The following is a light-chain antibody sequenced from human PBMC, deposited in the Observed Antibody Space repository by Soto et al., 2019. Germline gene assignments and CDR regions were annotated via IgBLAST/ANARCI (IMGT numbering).Light chain of an antibody. J-gene: IGKJ1*01. CDR1: ESVRSSS. V-gene: IGKV3-20*01. CDR3: QQYGSMWT. CDR2: GTS. Sequence: EIVLTQSRGTLSLSPGDRATLSCRASESVRSSSLAWYQHKPGQAPRLVISGTSRRATGIPDRFSDSGSGTDFTLTINRLEPEDFAMYYCQQYGSMWTFGQGTKVDI.